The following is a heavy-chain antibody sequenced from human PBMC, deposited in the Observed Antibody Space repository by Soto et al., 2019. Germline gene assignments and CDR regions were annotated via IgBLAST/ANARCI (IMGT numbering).Heavy chain of an antibody. Sequence: GGSLRLSCAASGFTFSSYSMRWVRQAPGKGLEWVSAISGSGGSTYYADSVKGRFTISRDNSKNTLYLQMNSLRAEDTAVYYCAKKYSSSSTYFDYWGQGTLVTVSS. CDR2: ISGSGGST. D-gene: IGHD6-6*01. CDR3: AKKYSSSSTYFDY. V-gene: IGHV3-23*01. CDR1: GFTFSSYS. J-gene: IGHJ4*02.